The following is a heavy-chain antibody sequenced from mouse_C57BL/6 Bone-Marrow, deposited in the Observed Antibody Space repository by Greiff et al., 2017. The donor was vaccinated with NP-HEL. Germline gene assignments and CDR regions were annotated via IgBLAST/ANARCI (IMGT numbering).Heavy chain of an antibody. J-gene: IGHJ2*01. CDR2: IHPNSGST. V-gene: IGHV1-64*01. CDR1: GSTFTSYW. CDR3: ARRSTMVDY. Sequence: QVQLQQSGAELVKPGASVKLSCKASGSTFTSYWMHWVKQRPGQGLAWIGMIHPNSGSTNYNEKFKSKATLTVDKSSSTAYMQLSSLTSEDSAVYYCARRSTMVDYWGQGTTLTVSS. D-gene: IGHD2-1*01.